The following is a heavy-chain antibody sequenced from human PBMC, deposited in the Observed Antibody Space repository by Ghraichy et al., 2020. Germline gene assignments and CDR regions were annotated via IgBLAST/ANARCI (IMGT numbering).Heavy chain of an antibody. CDR3: ARLGIEDRNNWNDVGFDN. CDR1: GGSISSRSHY. J-gene: IGHJ4*02. CDR2: IYFSGTT. D-gene: IGHD1-1*01. V-gene: IGHV4-39*01. Sequence: SETLSLTCTVSGGSISSRSHYWGWIHQPPGKGLEWIGTIYFSGTTYYHPPLKSRVTISVDTSKTQFSLRLTSMTATDTAVYYCARLGIEDRNNWNDVGFDNWGQGTLVTVSS.